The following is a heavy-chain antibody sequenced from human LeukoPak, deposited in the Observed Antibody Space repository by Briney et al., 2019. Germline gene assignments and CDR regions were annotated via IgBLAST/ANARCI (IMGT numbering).Heavy chain of an antibody. CDR2: IIPIFGTA. CDR3: ARGQVDTAMGITPFDY. J-gene: IGHJ4*02. Sequence: SVKVSCKASGGTFSSYAISWVRQAPGPGLEWMGRIIPIFGTANYAQKFQGRVTITTDESTSTAYMELSSLRSEDTAVYYCARGQVDTAMGITPFDYWGQGTLVTVSS. CDR1: GGTFSSYA. D-gene: IGHD5-18*01. V-gene: IGHV1-69*05.